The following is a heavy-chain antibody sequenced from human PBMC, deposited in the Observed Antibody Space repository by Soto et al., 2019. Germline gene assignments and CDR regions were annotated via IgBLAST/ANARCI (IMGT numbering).Heavy chain of an antibody. CDR2: IYYSGST. D-gene: IGHD3-3*01. CDR1: GGSISSGGYY. Sequence: LSLTCTVSGGSISSGGYYWSWIRQHPGKGLEWIGYIYYSGSTYYNPSLKSRVTISVDTSKNQFSLKLSSVTAADTAVYYCARVWFGDFWSGYPPYYFDYWGQGTLVTVSS. J-gene: IGHJ4*02. V-gene: IGHV4-31*03. CDR3: ARVWFGDFWSGYPPYYFDY.